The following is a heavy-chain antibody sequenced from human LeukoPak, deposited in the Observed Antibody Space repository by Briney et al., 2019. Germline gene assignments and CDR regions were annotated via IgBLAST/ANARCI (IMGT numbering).Heavy chain of an antibody. Sequence: PSETLSLTCTVSGGSISRSSYYWGCIRQPPGKGLEWIGSIYYSGSTYYNPSLKSRVTISVDTSKNQFSLKLSSVTAADTAVYYCARQRIAQWLVFAFDIWGQGTMVTVSS. J-gene: IGHJ3*02. CDR2: IYYSGST. D-gene: IGHD6-19*01. V-gene: IGHV4-39*01. CDR3: ARQRIAQWLVFAFDI. CDR1: GGSISRSSYY.